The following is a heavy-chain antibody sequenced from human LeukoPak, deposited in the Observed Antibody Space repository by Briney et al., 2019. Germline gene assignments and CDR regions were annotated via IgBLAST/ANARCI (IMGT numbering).Heavy chain of an antibody. D-gene: IGHD3-9*01. CDR2: INHSGST. Sequence: KPSETLSLTCAVYGGSFSGYYWSWIRQPPGKGLEWIGEINHSGSTNYNPSLKSRVTISVDTSKNQFSLKLSSVTAADTAVYYCARLRYYDILTGYGRDFDYWGQGTLVTVSS. V-gene: IGHV4-34*01. CDR1: GGSFSGYY. J-gene: IGHJ4*02. CDR3: ARLRYYDILTGYGRDFDY.